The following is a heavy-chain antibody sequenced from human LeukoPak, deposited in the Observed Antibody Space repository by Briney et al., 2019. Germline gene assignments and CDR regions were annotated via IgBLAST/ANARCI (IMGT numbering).Heavy chain of an antibody. V-gene: IGHV3-7*01. J-gene: IGHJ4*02. CDR1: GLAFSNYW. D-gene: IGHD4-11*01. CDR3: ARDRGYSNFDY. Sequence: GGSLRLACAVAGLAFSNYWMGWVRQAPGKGMEWVANMNEEGSEKNYVDSRTGRFSLSRDNAQDSLYLQMNSLRAEHTAVYYCARDRGYSNFDYWGQGTLLTASS. CDR2: MNEEGSEK.